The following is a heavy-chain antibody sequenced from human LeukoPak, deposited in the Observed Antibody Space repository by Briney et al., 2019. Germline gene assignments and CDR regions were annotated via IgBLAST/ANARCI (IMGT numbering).Heavy chain of an antibody. CDR2: ISSDSRST. J-gene: IGHJ3*01. CDR1: GFTFSSYA. Sequence: GGSLRLSCAASGFTFSSYAMSWVRQASGKGLEWVSAISSDSRSTYYADSVKGRFTISRDNSKNTLFLQMNNLRAEDTTVHSCAGACSDGSCYLAAFDLWGQGAM. CDR3: AGACSDGSCYLAAFDL. D-gene: IGHD2-15*01. V-gene: IGHV3-23*01.